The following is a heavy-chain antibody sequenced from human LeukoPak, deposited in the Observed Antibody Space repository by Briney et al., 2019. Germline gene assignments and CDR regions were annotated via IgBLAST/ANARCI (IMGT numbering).Heavy chain of an antibody. CDR1: GASVSDYY. D-gene: IGHD3/OR15-3a*01. J-gene: IGHJ4*02. CDR2: IYSSESNPHT. V-gene: IGHV4-4*07. Sequence: SETLSLTCTVSGASVSDYYWGWVRQPAGKGLDWIGRIYSSESNPHTNYNPSLKSRVTLSVDTSTSQVSLKLNSVTAADTAVYYCTRDWTRLSSVFWGQGVLVTVSS. CDR3: TRDWTRLSSVF.